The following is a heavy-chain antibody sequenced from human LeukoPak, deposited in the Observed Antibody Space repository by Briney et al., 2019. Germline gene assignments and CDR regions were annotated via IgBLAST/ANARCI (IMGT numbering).Heavy chain of an antibody. CDR1: GFTFSHYA. CDR3: ARGRGWLYGSGSGSGY. J-gene: IGHJ4*02. Sequence: GGSLRLSCAASGFTFSHYAMHWVRQAPGKGLEWVAVISYDGSNKDYADSVKGRFTISRDNSNNTLNLQINSLRAEDTAMYYCARGRGWLYGSGSGSGYWGQGTLVTVSS. D-gene: IGHD3-10*01. V-gene: IGHV3-30*04. CDR2: ISYDGSNK.